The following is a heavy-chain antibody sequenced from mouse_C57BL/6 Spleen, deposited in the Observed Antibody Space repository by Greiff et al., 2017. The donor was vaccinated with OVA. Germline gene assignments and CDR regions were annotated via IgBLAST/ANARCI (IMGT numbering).Heavy chain of an antibody. Sequence: VKLMESGPGLVAPSQSLSITCTVSGFSLTSYGVDWVRQSPGKGLEWLGVIWGVGSTNYNSALKSSISKDNSKSQVFLKMNSLQTDDTAMYYCASSYYYGSRALFAYWGQGTLVTVSA. J-gene: IGHJ3*01. V-gene: IGHV2-6*01. CDR2: IWGVGST. CDR1: GFSLTSYG. CDR3: ASSYYYGSRALFAY. D-gene: IGHD1-1*01.